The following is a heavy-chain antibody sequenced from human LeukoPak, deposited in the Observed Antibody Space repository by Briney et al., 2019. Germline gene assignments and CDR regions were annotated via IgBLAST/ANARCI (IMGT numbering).Heavy chain of an antibody. J-gene: IGHJ2*01. CDR1: GYSLATYW. V-gene: IGHV5-10-1*01. Sequence: GESLKISCKASGYSLATYWISWVRQMPGKGLEWAGRIDPTDSYTEYSPSFEGHVTISADKSISTAYLQWYSLKASDTAMYYCARHDLWGRGTLITVTS. CDR3: ARHDL. CDR2: IDPTDSYT.